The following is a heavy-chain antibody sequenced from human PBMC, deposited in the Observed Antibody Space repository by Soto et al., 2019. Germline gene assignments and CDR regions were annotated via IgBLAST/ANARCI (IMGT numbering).Heavy chain of an antibody. Sequence: GGSLRLSCAASGFTFSSPTMPWVRQAPGPGLEWLSCISSGSNFIKYRASVPGRFTLSRDNAKNSLYLEMNSLRAEDTAVYYCARDRHSSGWSSFDNWGQGTLVTVSS. J-gene: IGHJ4*02. V-gene: IGHV3-21*06. D-gene: IGHD6-19*01. CDR2: ISSGSNFI. CDR1: GFTFSSPT. CDR3: ARDRHSSGWSSFDN.